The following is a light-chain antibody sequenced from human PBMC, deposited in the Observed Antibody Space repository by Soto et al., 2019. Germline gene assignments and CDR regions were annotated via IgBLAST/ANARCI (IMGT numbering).Light chain of an antibody. V-gene: IGKV2-28*01. CDR1: QSLLHSNGYNY. CDR3: MQALQTHRT. CDR2: LGS. J-gene: IGKJ1*01. Sequence: EIVLTQSPLSLPVTPGEPASISCRSSQSLLHSNGYNYLGWYLQKPGQSPQLLICLGSNRASGVPDRFSGSGSGTDFTLKISRVKAEDVGVYYCMQALQTHRTFGQGTKVDIK.